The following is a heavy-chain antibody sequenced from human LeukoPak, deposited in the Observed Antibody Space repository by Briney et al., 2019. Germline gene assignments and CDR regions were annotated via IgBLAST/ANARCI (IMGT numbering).Heavy chain of an antibody. CDR3: AKRGIYYDFCIDS. CDR2: ISGSGGST. J-gene: IGHJ4*02. CDR1: RFTFSSYA. Sequence: PGGSLRLSCAGSRFTFSSYAMSWVRQAPGKGLEWVATISGSGGSTYYADSVKGRFTISRDNSKNTLYLQINSLRAEDTAVYYCAKRGIYYDFCIDSWGQGALVTVSS. V-gene: IGHV3-23*01. D-gene: IGHD3-22*01.